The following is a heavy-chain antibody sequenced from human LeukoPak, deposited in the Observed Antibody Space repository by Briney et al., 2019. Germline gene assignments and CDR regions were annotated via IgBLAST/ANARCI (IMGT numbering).Heavy chain of an antibody. CDR1: GGSFSGYY. D-gene: IGHD6-19*01. V-gene: IGHV4-34*01. CDR2: INHSGST. CDR3: ARTGSYSSGWYDY. J-gene: IGHJ4*02. Sequence: SETLSLTCAVYGGSFSGYYWSWIRQPPGKGLEWIGEINHSGSTNYNPSLKSRVTISVDTSKNQFSLTLSSVAAADTAVYYCARTGSYSSGWYDYWGQGTLVTVSS.